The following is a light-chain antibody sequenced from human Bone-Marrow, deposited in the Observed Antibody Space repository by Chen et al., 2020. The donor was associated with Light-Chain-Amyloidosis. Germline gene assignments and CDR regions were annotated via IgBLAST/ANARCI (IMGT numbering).Light chain of an antibody. V-gene: IGLV3-25*03. CDR1: DLPTKY. CDR3: QSADSSGTYEVI. CDR2: RDT. J-gene: IGLJ2*01. Sequence: SYELPQPPSVSVAHGQTARITCSGDDLPTKYAYWYQQKPGQAPVLVIHRDTERPSGISERFSGSSSGTTATLTISGVQAEDEADYHCQSADSSGTYEVIFGGGTKLTVL.